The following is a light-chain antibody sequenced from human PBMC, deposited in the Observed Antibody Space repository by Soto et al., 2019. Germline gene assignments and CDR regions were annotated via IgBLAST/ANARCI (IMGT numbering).Light chain of an antibody. CDR2: SAS. CDR1: EGISSN. Sequence: DIHLTQSPACLSASIGDKVTITCRACEGISSNLAWYQQKRGKPPNLLIYSASTLQSGVPSRFSGSGSGTEFTLTISRLQPEDFATYFCQQIKSYPVTFGGGNKV. J-gene: IGKJ4*01. CDR3: QQIKSYPVT. V-gene: IGKV1-9*01.